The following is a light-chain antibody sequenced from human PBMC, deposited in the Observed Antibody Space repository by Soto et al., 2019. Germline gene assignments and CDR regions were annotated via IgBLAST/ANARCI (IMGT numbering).Light chain of an antibody. CDR2: AAS. CDR3: LLDFRYFWA. J-gene: IGKJ1*01. V-gene: IGKV1-6*01. Sequence: AIQLTQSPSSLSASVGDRVTITCRASQAIRTALGWYQQKPGKVPKLLIYAASTLQSGVPSRFSGSGSGTDFTLTISSLQSEDFATYYCLLDFRYFWAFGQGTKVDIK. CDR1: QAIRTA.